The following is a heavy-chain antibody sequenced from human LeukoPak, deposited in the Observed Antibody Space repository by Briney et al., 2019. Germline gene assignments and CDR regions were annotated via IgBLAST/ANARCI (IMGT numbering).Heavy chain of an antibody. CDR3: AYSPVGYYYDSSGYSDY. D-gene: IGHD3-22*01. V-gene: IGHV3-9*01. CDR1: GFTFDDYA. Sequence: GRSLRLSCAASGFTFDDYAMHWVRQAPGKGLEWVSGISWNSGSIGYADSVKGRFTISRDNAKNSLYLQMNSLRAEDTALYYCAYSPVGYYYDSSGYSDYWGQGTLVTVSS. J-gene: IGHJ4*02. CDR2: ISWNSGSI.